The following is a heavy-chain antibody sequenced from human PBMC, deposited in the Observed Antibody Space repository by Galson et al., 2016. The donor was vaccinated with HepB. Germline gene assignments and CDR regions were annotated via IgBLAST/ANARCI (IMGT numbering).Heavy chain of an antibody. D-gene: IGHD5-18*01. V-gene: IGHV4-39*07. CDR3: ARDARPHSYGTGWFDP. CDR2: VYRSGSV. Sequence: SETLSLTCTVSGDSISSSISDWGWIRQTPGKGLEWIGSVYRSGSVYYNPSLRSRVTMSVDLTKNQFSLNLSSVTAADTAVYYYARDARPHSYGTGWFDPWGQGTLVTVSS. J-gene: IGHJ5*02. CDR1: GDSISSSISD.